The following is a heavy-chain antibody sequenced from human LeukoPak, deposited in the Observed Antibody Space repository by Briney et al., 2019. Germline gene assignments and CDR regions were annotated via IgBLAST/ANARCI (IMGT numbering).Heavy chain of an antibody. Sequence: GGSLRLSCAASGFTFSSYAMSWVRQAPGKGLEWVSAISGSGGSTYYADSVKGRFTISRDNAKNSLYLQMNSLRAEDTAVYYCASFSPIRFLEWFRVYWGQGTLVTVSS. CDR3: ASFSPIRFLEWFRVY. CDR2: ISGSGGST. V-gene: IGHV3-23*01. D-gene: IGHD3-3*01. CDR1: GFTFSSYA. J-gene: IGHJ4*02.